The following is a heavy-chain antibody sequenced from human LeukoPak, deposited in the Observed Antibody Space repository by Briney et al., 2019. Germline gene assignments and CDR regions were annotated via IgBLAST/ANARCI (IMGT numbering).Heavy chain of an antibody. V-gene: IGHV1-45*02. CDR2: ITPFNGNT. J-gene: IGHJ3*02. Sequence: ASVKVSCKASGYTFTYRYLHWVRQAPGQALEWMGWITPFNGNTNYAQKFQDRVTITRDRSMSTAYMELSSLRSEDTAMYYCASDSGSYPPGAFDIWGQGTMVTVSS. CDR3: ASDSGSYPPGAFDI. CDR1: GYTFTYRY. D-gene: IGHD1-26*01.